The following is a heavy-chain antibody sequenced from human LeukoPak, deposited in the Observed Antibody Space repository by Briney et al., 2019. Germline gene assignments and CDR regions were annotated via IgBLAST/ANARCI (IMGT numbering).Heavy chain of an antibody. Sequence: GGSLRLSCAASGFTFSSYGMHWVRQAPGKGLEWVAFIRYDGSNKYYADSVKGRFTISRDNSKNTLYLQMNSLRAEDTAVYYCAKDARQGYCSSTSCWYWFDPWGQGTLVTVSS. D-gene: IGHD2-2*01. J-gene: IGHJ5*02. V-gene: IGHV3-30*02. CDR2: IRYDGSNK. CDR1: GFTFSSYG. CDR3: AKDARQGYCSSTSCWYWFDP.